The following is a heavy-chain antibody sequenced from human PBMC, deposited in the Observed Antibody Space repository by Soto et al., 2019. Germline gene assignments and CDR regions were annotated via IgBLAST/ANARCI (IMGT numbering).Heavy chain of an antibody. J-gene: IGHJ6*02. V-gene: IGHV1-3*01. Sequence: GASVKVSCKASGYTFTAYTIHWVRQAPGQSLEWMGWINAANGATKYSEKFQGRVTITRDTSARTAYMDLSSLSSKDTAVYYCARDQQKYNPSFYHYYAMDLWGQGTTVTVSS. CDR3: ARDQQKYNPSFYHYYAMDL. D-gene: IGHD1-20*01. CDR1: GYTFTAYT. CDR2: INAANGAT.